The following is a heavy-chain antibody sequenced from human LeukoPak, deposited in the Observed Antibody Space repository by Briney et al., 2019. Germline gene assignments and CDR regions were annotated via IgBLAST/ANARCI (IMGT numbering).Heavy chain of an antibody. V-gene: IGHV4-31*03. J-gene: IGHJ1*01. CDR2: IYYSGST. D-gene: IGHD3-3*01. CDR1: GGSISSGDYY. Sequence: SQTLSLTCTVSGGSISSGDYYWSWIRQHPGKGLEWIGYIYYSGSTYYNPSLKSRVTISVDTSKNQFSLKLSSVTAADTAVYYCARGGGVVTEYFQHWGQGTLVTVSS. CDR3: ARGGGVVTEYFQH.